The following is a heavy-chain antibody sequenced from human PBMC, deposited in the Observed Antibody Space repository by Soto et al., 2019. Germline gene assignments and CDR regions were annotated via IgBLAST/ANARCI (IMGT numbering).Heavy chain of an antibody. V-gene: IGHV3-15*01. D-gene: IGHD4-17*01. Sequence: GGSLRLSCAASGFTFSNAWMSWVRQAPGKGLEWVGRIKSKTDGGTTDYAAPVKGRFTISRDDSKNTLYLQMNSLKTEDTAVYYCTTDILRVYGDYEFYWFDPWGQGTLVTVSS. CDR3: TTDILRVYGDYEFYWFDP. CDR2: IKSKTDGGTT. CDR1: GFTFSNAW. J-gene: IGHJ5*02.